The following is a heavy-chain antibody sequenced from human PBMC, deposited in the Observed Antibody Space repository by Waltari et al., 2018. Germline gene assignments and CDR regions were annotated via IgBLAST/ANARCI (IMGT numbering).Heavy chain of an antibody. CDR1: AFTFSHYA. V-gene: IGHV3-23*01. CDR2: IQGSGGST. J-gene: IGHJ4*02. D-gene: IGHD5-12*01. Sequence: EVQLLEYGGGLVQPGGSLRLSCAASAFTFSHYAMSWVRQAPGKGLGWVSAIQGSGGSTYYAGSVKGRFTISRDNSKNTLYLQMNILKAEDTAVYYCAKDVDIGRPDYWGQGTLVTVSS. CDR3: AKDVDIGRPDY.